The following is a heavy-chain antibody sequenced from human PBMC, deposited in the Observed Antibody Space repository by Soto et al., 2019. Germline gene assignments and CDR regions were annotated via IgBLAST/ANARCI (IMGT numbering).Heavy chain of an antibody. CDR2: ISYSGST. CDR3: ARVTIGWSLFDF. J-gene: IGHJ4*02. Sequence: SETLSLTCSVSGDSMRNFYWRWIRQSPGKGLEWIGYISYSGSTDYNPSLRGRVIISVDTSRNQFSLKLSSVTAADTAVYYGARVTIGWSLFDFWGQGTLVTVSS. CDR1: GDSMRNFY. D-gene: IGHD6-19*01. V-gene: IGHV4-59*01.